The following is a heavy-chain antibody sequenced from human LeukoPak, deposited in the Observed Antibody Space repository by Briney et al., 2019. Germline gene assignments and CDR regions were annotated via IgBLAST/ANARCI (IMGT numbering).Heavy chain of an antibody. J-gene: IGHJ4*02. CDR1: GGSFSGYY. V-gene: IGHV4-34*01. CDR3: ARHSWIQLWSPTIFFDY. CDR2: INHSGST. D-gene: IGHD5-18*01. Sequence: PSETLSLTCAVYGGSFSGYYWSWIRQPPGKGLEWIGEINHSGSTNYNPSLKSRVTISVDTSKNQFSLKLSSVTAADTAVYYCARHSWIQLWSPTIFFDYWGQGTLVTVSS.